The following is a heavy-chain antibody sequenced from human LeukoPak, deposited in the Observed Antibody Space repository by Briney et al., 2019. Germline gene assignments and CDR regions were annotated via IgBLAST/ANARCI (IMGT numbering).Heavy chain of an antibody. CDR2: IIPIFGTA. V-gene: IGHV1-69*13. CDR1: VGTLSSYA. CDR3: ATQLFLYVDIVATFRGGGQGLTHFDY. Sequence: SVKVSCKASVGTLSSYAISWVRQAPQPGLEWMGGIIPIFGTANYAQKFQGRVTITADGSTSTAYMELSSLRSEATAVYYCATQLFLYVDIVATFRGGGQGLTHFDYWGQGTLVTVSS. D-gene: IGHD5-12*01. J-gene: IGHJ4*02.